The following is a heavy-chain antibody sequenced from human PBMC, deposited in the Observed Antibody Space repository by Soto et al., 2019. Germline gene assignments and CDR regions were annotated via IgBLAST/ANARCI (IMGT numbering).Heavy chain of an antibody. J-gene: IGHJ4*02. V-gene: IGHV3-53*01. CDR1: GLTVATNS. D-gene: IGHD6-19*01. CDR3: ATSLSPVAGRPLHN. Sequence: GSLRLSCEASGLTVATNSFIWVRQAPGKGLEWVSVIYSGGNSYYADSARGRFSVSRDSSKNTVYLQISSLRAGDTAMYYCATSLSPVAGRPLHNWGEGTLVTVSS. CDR2: IYSGGNS.